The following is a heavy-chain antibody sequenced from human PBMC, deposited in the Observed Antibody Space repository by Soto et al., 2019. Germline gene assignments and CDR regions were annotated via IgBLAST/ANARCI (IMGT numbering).Heavy chain of an antibody. D-gene: IGHD3-3*01. CDR3: AKDLLRFLVWLAFYVIDV. Sequence: QVQLVESGGGVVQPGRSLRLSCAASGFTFSSYGMHWVRQAPGKGLEWVAVISYDGSNKYYADSVKGRFTISRDNSKNTLSLQMISLIADDTSVYYCAKDLLRFLVWLAFYVIDVWCQVTTFTFSS. V-gene: IGHV3-30*18. CDR2: ISYDGSNK. J-gene: IGHJ6*02. CDR1: GFTFSSYG.